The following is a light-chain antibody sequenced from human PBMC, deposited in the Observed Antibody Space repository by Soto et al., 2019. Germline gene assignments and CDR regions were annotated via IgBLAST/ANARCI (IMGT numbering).Light chain of an antibody. Sequence: ALGQPASVSGSPGQSITISCTGTSSVVGGFEYVSWYQHQPGKAPKLIIYDVTKRPSGVSNRFSGSKSGNTASLTISGIQAEDEGDYYCGSITRSSTSVFGTGTKVTVL. CDR1: SSVVGGFEY. V-gene: IGLV2-14*01. J-gene: IGLJ1*01. CDR3: GSITRSSTSV. CDR2: DVT.